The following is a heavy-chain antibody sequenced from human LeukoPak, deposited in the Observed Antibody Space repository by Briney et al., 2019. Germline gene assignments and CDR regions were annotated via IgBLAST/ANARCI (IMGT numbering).Heavy chain of an antibody. CDR3: ARRTTTMIVVVFRVGAFDI. CDR1: GGSISSSSYY. CDR2: IYYSGST. J-gene: IGHJ3*02. D-gene: IGHD3-22*01. Sequence: SETLSLTCTVSGGSISSSSYYWGWIRQPPGKGLEWIGSIYYSGSTYYNPSLKSRVTISVDTSKNQFSLKLSSVTAADTAVYYCARRTTTMIVVVFRVGAFDIWGQGTMVTVSS. V-gene: IGHV4-39*01.